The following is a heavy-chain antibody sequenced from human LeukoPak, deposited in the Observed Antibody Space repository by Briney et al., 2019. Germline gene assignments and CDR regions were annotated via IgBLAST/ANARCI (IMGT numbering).Heavy chain of an antibody. J-gene: IGHJ5*02. CDR1: GGSISTGDYS. Sequence: SETLSLTCAVSGGSISTGDYSWSWIRQPPGKGLEWIGYFYHNAGTYYNPSLKSRVTISVDTSKNQFSLKLSSVTAADTAVYYCARYRDSSGLFRSSNWFDPWGQGTLVTVSS. CDR3: ARYRDSSGLFRSSNWFDP. D-gene: IGHD6-19*01. CDR2: FYHNAGT. V-gene: IGHV4-30-2*01.